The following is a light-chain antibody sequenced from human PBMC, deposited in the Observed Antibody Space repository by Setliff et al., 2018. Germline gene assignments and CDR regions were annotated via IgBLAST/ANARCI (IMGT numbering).Light chain of an antibody. J-gene: IGLJ1*01. V-gene: IGLV2-23*02. CDR3: CSYAGASSFA. CDR1: YSDVGKHNL. Sequence: QSALTQPASVSGSPGQSITISCTGTYSDVGKHNLVSWYQQHPGKAPKLILYEFSKRPPGVPDRFSGSKSGNAASLTISGLQVEDEADYYCCSYAGASSFAFGGGTKVTVL. CDR2: EFS.